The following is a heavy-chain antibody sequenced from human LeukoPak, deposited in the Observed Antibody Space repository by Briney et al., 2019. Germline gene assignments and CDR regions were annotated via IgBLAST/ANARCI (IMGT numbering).Heavy chain of an antibody. CDR2: IIPIFGTA. CDR1: GGTFSSYA. J-gene: IGHJ6*04. CDR3: ARGLRQGLPAAIGDYYYYGMDV. Sequence: GASVKVSCKASGGTFSSYAISWVRQAPGQGLEWMGGIIPIFGTANYAQKFQGRVTITADESTSTAYMELSSLRSEDTAVYYCARGLRQGLPAAIGDYYYYGMDVWGKGTTVTVSS. D-gene: IGHD2-2*01. V-gene: IGHV1-69*13.